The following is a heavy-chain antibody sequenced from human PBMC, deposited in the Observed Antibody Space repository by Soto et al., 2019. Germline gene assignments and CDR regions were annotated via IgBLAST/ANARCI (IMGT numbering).Heavy chain of an antibody. D-gene: IGHD5-12*01. CDR1: GGSISSGGYY. J-gene: IGHJ4*02. Sequence: SETLSLTCTVSGGSISSGGYYWSWIRQHPGKGLEWIGYIYYSGSTYYNPSLKSRVTISVDTSKNQFSLKLSSVTAADTAVYYCARAVRGGYDLFLDYWGQGTLVTVSS. V-gene: IGHV4-31*03. CDR3: ARAVRGGYDLFLDY. CDR2: IYYSGST.